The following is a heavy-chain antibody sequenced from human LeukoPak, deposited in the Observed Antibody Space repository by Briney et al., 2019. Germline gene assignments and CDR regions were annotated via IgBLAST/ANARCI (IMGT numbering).Heavy chain of an antibody. Sequence: PGGSLRLSCAASGFTFSTYGMHWVRQAPGKGLEWVAVVSYDGSSKYYADSVEGLFTISRDNSENTLFPQMNSLRTEDTAVYSCARGPYYGSGYADYWGQGALVIVSS. V-gene: IGHV3-30*03. CDR2: VSYDGSSK. D-gene: IGHD3-10*01. J-gene: IGHJ4*02. CDR3: ARGPYYGSGYADY. CDR1: GFTFSTYG.